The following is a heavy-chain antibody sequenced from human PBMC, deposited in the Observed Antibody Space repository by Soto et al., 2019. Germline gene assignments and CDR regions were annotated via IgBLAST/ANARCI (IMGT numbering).Heavy chain of an antibody. CDR2: ISGGGNDR. CDR1: GFTFSSYG. D-gene: IGHD6-13*01. Sequence: VGSLRLSCEASGFTFSSYGMHWVRQAPGKGLEWVSAISGGGNDRFYADSVRGRFTISRDNSRNTLYLHMNSLRAEDTAVHYCARSLFIASTDTEPFDSWGQGTLVTV. V-gene: IGHV3-23*01. CDR3: ARSLFIASTDTEPFDS. J-gene: IGHJ4*02.